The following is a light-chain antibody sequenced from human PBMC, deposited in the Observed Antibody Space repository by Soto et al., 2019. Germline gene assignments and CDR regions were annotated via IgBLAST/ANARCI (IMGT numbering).Light chain of an antibody. Sequence: IVLTQSPGTLSSSPGERSTLSCRASQSVSTNNLAWYQQRPGQAPRLLIYGASRRATGIPDRFSGSGSGTDFTLTISSLEPEDFAVYYCQQRSDWPLTFCQVTRVEIK. J-gene: IGKJ5*01. V-gene: IGKV3D-20*02. CDR2: GAS. CDR1: QSVSTNN. CDR3: QQRSDWPLT.